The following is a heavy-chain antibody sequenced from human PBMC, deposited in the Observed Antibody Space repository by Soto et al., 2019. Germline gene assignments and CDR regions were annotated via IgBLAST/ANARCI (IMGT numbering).Heavy chain of an antibody. V-gene: IGHV3-30*18. CDR2: ISYDGSNK. D-gene: IGHD6-19*01. CDR3: AKVANSGWYYYYGMDV. CDR1: GFTFSSYG. Sequence: QLGGSLRLSCAASGFTFSSYGMHWVRQAPGKGLEWVAVISYDGSNKYYADSVKGRFTISRDNSKNTLYLQMNSLRAEDTAVYYCAKVANSGWYYYYGMDVWGQGTTVTVSS. J-gene: IGHJ6*02.